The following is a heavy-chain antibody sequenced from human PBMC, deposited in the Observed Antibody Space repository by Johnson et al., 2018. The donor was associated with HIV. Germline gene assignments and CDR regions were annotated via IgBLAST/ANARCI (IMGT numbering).Heavy chain of an antibody. CDR1: TFTFSNYA. V-gene: IGHV3-23*04. CDR2: ITGSGGSR. D-gene: IGHD2-15*01. Sequence: VQLVESGGGLVQPGGSLRLSCAASTFTFSNYAMNWVRQAPGKGLEWVSAITGSGGSRSDADSVKGRFTISRDNSKDMLYLQMNSLRAEDTAVYYCAKGKVVVAAHDAFDIWGQGTMVTVSS. J-gene: IGHJ3*02. CDR3: AKGKVVVAAHDAFDI.